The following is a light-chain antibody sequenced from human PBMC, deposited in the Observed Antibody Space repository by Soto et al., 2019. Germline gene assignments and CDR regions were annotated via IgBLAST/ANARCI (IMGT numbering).Light chain of an antibody. CDR2: GVS. V-gene: IGLV2-14*01. CDR1: SSDVGDYNY. J-gene: IGLJ2*01. Sequence: QSALTQPASVSGSPGQSITISCTGTSSDVGDYNYVSWYRQHPGKAPKLIIYGVSNRPSGISNRFSGSKSGNTASLTISGLQAEDEADYYCSSYTSTNTLVFGGGTQLTVL. CDR3: SSYTSTNTLV.